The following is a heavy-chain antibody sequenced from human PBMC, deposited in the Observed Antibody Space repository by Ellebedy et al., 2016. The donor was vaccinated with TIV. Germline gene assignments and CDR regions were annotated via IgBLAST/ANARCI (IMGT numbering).Heavy chain of an antibody. Sequence: SETLSLTCTVSGDSITNYYWNWIRRPPGKGLEWIAYIYHTGSTNYNPSLKSRVTLSIDTSKNQFSLNLSSVTAADTAVYYCARVRGPHNKNWFDPWGQGTQVTVSS. CDR3: ARVRGPHNKNWFDP. CDR2: IYHTGST. CDR1: GDSITNYY. V-gene: IGHV4-59*01. J-gene: IGHJ5*02. D-gene: IGHD1-14*01.